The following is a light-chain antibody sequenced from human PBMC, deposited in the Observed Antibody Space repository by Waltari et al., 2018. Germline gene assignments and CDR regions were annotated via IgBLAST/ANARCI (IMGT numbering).Light chain of an antibody. CDR2: SNN. J-gene: IGLJ3*02. CDR3: AAWDDSLSVWV. CDR1: HSNIGPTY. Sequence: QSVLTQPPSASGTPGQRVTISCSGSHSNIGPTYVYWYQQPPGTAPTLLIYSNNQRPSGVPDRFSGSKSGTSASLAISGLRSEDEADYYCAAWDDSLSVWVFGGGTKLTVL. V-gene: IGLV1-47*01.